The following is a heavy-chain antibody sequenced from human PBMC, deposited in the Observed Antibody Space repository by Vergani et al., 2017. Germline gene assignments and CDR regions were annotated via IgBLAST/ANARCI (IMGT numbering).Heavy chain of an antibody. CDR1: GGTFSSSA. Sequence: QVQLVQSGAEVKKPGSSVKVSCKASGGTFSSSAISWVRQAPGQGLEWMGRIIPILGIANYAQKFQGRVTITADKSTSTAYMELSSLGSEDTAVYYCARDGETDTIFGANYYGMDVWGQGTTVTVSS. V-gene: IGHV1-69*04. D-gene: IGHD3-3*01. CDR2: IIPILGIA. CDR3: ARDGETDTIFGANYYGMDV. J-gene: IGHJ6*02.